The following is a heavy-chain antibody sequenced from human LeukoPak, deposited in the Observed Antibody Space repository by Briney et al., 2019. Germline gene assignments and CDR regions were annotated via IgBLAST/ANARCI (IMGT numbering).Heavy chain of an antibody. CDR2: SSSTGNTI. V-gene: IGHV3-48*03. J-gene: IGHJ4*02. CDR3: ARDRGYSTFDF. Sequence: PGGSLRLSCAASGFTFSSYEMNWVRQAPGKGLEWISYSSSTGNTIYYADSVKGRFTISRDNAKSSLYLQMNSLRAEDTALYYCARDRGYSTFDFWGQGTLVTVSS. CDR1: GFTFSSYE. D-gene: IGHD4-11*01.